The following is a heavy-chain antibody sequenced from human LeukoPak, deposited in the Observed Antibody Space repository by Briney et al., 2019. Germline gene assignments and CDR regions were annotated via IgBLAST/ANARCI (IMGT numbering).Heavy chain of an antibody. CDR1: GFTFSRYA. Sequence: GGSLRLSCATSGFTFSRYAMQWVRQAPGKGLEWVALISYDANIGSNKYYADSVKDRFTISRDNSKNTLYLQMNSLRAEDTAVYYCARDGGYDFWSGYYQDYWGQGTLVTVSS. D-gene: IGHD3-3*01. CDR2: ISYDANIGSNK. J-gene: IGHJ4*02. V-gene: IGHV3-30-3*01. CDR3: ARDGGYDFWSGYYQDY.